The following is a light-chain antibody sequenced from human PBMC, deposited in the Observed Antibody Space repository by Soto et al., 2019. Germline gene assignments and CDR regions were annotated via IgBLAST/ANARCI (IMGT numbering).Light chain of an antibody. CDR2: EDN. CDR1: SGSIADNY. Sequence: NFMLTQTHSVSESPGKTITISCTRSSGSIADNYVQWYQQRPGSAPTNVIYEDNRRPSGVPDRFSGSIDSSSNSASLTISGLTTEDEADYYCQSYDSSSWVFGGGTKLTVL. J-gene: IGLJ3*02. V-gene: IGLV6-57*03. CDR3: QSYDSSSWV.